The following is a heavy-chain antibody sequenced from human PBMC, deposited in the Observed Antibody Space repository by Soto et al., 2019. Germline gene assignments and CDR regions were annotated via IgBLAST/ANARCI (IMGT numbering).Heavy chain of an antibody. J-gene: IGHJ4*02. CDR1: GGSFSSSSYY. CDR2: IYYSGST. CDR3: ARHPGDIVVLPEYYFDY. D-gene: IGHD2-2*01. V-gene: IGHV4-39*01. Sequence: QLQLQESGPGLVKPSETLSLTCTVSGGSFSSSSYYWGWIRQPPGKGLEWIGSIYYSGSTYYNPSLKSRVTISVDTSKNQFSLKLSSVTAADTAVYYCARHPGDIVVLPEYYFDYWGQGTLVTVSS.